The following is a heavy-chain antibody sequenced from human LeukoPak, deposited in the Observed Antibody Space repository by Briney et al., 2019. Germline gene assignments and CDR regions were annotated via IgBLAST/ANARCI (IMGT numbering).Heavy chain of an antibody. V-gene: IGHV1-2*02. D-gene: IGHD4-23*01. J-gene: IGHJ5*02. Sequence: ASVKVSCKTSGYTFTGYYMHWVRQAPGQGLQWMGWINPNGGDTNYAQKFQGRVTMTRDTSISTAYMELSRLRSDDTAVYYCARMGRWQAYFDPWGQGTLVTVSS. CDR3: ARMGRWQAYFDP. CDR2: INPNGGDT. CDR1: GYTFTGYY.